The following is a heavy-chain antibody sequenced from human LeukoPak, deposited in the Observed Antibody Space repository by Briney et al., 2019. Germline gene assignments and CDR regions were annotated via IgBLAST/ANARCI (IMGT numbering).Heavy chain of an antibody. Sequence: GGSLRLSCAASGFTFSDYYMSWIRQAPGKGLEWVSYISSSGSTIYYADSVKGRLTISRDNAKNSLYLQMNSLRAEDTAVYYCARDARDCSSTSCYSRYYMDVWGKGTTVTVSS. V-gene: IGHV3-11*01. CDR3: ARDARDCSSTSCYSRYYMDV. D-gene: IGHD2-2*02. J-gene: IGHJ6*03. CDR2: ISSSGSTI. CDR1: GFTFSDYY.